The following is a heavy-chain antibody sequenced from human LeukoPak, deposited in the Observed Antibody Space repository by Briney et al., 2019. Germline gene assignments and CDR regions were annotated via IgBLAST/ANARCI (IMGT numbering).Heavy chain of an antibody. Sequence: GASVKVSCKASGYTFTSYGISWVRQAPGQGLEWMGWISAYNGSTNYAQKLQGRVTMTTDTSTSTAYMELRSLRSDDTAVYYCARVNGVTIFGVVMSWFDPWGQGTLVTVSS. CDR1: GYTFTSYG. V-gene: IGHV1-18*01. D-gene: IGHD3-3*01. CDR2: ISAYNGST. CDR3: ARVNGVTIFGVVMSWFDP. J-gene: IGHJ5*02.